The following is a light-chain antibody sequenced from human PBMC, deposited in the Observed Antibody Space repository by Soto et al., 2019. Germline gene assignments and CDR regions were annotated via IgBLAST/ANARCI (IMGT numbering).Light chain of an antibody. CDR1: QSISSY. CDR3: QQCFSTPPT. V-gene: IGKV1-39*01. Sequence: DIQMTQSPSSLSASVGDRVTITCRASQSISSYLNWYQQKPGKAPKLLMYTASSLQSGVPSRFSGSGSGTDFTLNISSLQPEDFATYYCQQCFSTPPTFGQGTRVDIK. CDR2: TAS. J-gene: IGKJ5*01.